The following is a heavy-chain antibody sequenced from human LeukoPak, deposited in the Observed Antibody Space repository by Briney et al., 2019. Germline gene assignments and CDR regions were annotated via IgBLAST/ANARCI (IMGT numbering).Heavy chain of an antibody. J-gene: IGHJ5*02. CDR3: ARGIGSWYGHWFGP. CDR2: INPNSGGT. D-gene: IGHD6-13*01. CDR1: GYTFTGYY. Sequence: EASVKVSCKASGYTFTGYYMHWVRQAPGQGLEWMGWINPNSGGTNYAQKFQGRVTMTRDTSISTAYMELSSLRSEDTAVYYCARGIGSWYGHWFGPWGQGTLVTVSS. V-gene: IGHV1-2*02.